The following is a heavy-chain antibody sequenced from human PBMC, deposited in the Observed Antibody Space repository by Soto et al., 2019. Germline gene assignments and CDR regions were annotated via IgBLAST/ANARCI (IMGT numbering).Heavy chain of an antibody. J-gene: IGHJ5*02. V-gene: IGHV1-18*01. CDR1: CYSFSNYG. CDR3: ARVVPGAEAWFGP. Sequence: SSVKVSRKNSCYSFSNYGITWVRQAPGQPLEWLGWISLYSDGTNYAQKFQGRVSMTTDTSTTTAYMELRSLRSDDTAVYYCARVVPGAEAWFGPWGQGTLVTVSS. CDR2: ISLYSDGT. D-gene: IGHD2-2*01.